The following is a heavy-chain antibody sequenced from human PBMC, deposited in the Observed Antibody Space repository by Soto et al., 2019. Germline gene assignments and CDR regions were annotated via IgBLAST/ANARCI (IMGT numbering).Heavy chain of an antibody. CDR3: ARDHFYDYGDYGRNYYGMDV. CDR2: ISSSSSTI. Sequence: GGSLRLSCAASGFTFSSYSMNWVRQAPGKGLEWVSYISSSSSTIYYADSVKDRFTISRDNAKNSLYLQMNSLRDEDTAVYYCARDHFYDYGDYGRNYYGMDVWGQGTTVTVSS. CDR1: GFTFSSYS. J-gene: IGHJ6*02. D-gene: IGHD4-17*01. V-gene: IGHV3-48*02.